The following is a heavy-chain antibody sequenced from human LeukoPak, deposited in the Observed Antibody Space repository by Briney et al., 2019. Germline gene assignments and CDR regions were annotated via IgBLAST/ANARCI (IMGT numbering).Heavy chain of an antibody. CDR2: ISAYNGNT. Sequence: ASVKVSCKACGYTFTSYGISWVRQAPGQWLEWMGWISAYNGNTNYAQKLQGRVTMTTDTSTSTAYMELRSLRSDDTAVYYCARDGDYDILTGNIPPYYWGQGTLVTVSS. V-gene: IGHV1-18*01. D-gene: IGHD3-9*01. J-gene: IGHJ4*02. CDR1: GYTFTSYG. CDR3: ARDGDYDILTGNIPPYY.